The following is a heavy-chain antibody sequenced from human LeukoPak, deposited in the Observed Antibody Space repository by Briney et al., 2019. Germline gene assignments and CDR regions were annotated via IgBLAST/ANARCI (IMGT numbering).Heavy chain of an antibody. Sequence: SETLSLTCTVSGGSISSYYWSWIRQPPGKGLEWIGYIYYSGSTNYNPSLKSRVTISVDTSKNQFSLKLSSVTAADTAVYHCARDRASTMIVGWNWFDPWGQGTLVTVSS. CDR1: GGSISSYY. CDR3: ARDRASTMIVGWNWFDP. CDR2: IYYSGST. V-gene: IGHV4-59*13. D-gene: IGHD3-22*01. J-gene: IGHJ5*02.